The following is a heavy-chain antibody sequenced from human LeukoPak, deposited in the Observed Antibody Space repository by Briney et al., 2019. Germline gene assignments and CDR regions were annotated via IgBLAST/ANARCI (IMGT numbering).Heavy chain of an antibody. CDR3: AKLPSTVVTITADY. CDR2: ISYDGSNK. D-gene: IGHD4-23*01. Sequence: GGSLRLSCAVSGFTFRDAWMAWVRQAPGKGLEWVAVISYDGSNKYYADSVKGRFTISRDNSKNTLYLQMNSLRAEDTAVYYCAKLPSTVVTITADYWGQGTLVTVSS. J-gene: IGHJ4*02. V-gene: IGHV3-30*18. CDR1: GFTFRDAW.